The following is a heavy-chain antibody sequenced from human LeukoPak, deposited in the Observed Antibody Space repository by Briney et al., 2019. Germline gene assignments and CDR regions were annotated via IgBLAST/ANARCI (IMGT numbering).Heavy chain of an antibody. CDR1: GFTFDDYA. V-gene: IGHV3-9*01. CDR2: ISWYSGSI. CDR3: AKDLTYSSSSGFDY. J-gene: IGHJ4*02. Sequence: GRSLRLSCAASGFTFDDYAMHWVRQAPGKGLEWVSGISWYSGSIGYADSVKGRFTISRDNAKNSLYLQMNSLRAEDTALYYCAKDLTYSSSSGFDYWGQGTLVTVSS. D-gene: IGHD6-6*01.